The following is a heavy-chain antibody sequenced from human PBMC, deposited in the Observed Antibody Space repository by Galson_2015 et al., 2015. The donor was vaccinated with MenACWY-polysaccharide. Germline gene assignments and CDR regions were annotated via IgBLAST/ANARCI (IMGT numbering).Heavy chain of an antibody. CDR3: ARQDRLGSTILGWFDS. Sequence: ETLSLTCTVSGGSISSSSYYWGWIRQPPGKGLEWIGSIFYRGTTYYNPSLKSRVTISLDTSKDHFSLKLSSVTAADTAVYYCARQDRLGSTILGWFDSWGQGTLVTVSS. CDR2: IFYRGTT. D-gene: IGHD2-2*01. CDR1: GGSISSSSYY. J-gene: IGHJ5*01. V-gene: IGHV4-39*01.